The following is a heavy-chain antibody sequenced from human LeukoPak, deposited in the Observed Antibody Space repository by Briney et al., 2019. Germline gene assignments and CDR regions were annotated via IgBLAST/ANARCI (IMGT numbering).Heavy chain of an antibody. J-gene: IGHJ5*02. D-gene: IGHD3-22*01. CDR1: GGTFSSYA. V-gene: IGHV1-69*01. CDR3: ARGRNYYDSSGYPGPMYNWFDP. Sequence: SVNVSCKASGGTFSSYAISWVRQAPGQGLEWMGGIIPIFGTANYAQKFQGGVTITADESTSTAYMELSSLRSEDTAVYYCARGRNYYDSSGYPGPMYNWFDPWGQGTLVTVSS. CDR2: IIPIFGTA.